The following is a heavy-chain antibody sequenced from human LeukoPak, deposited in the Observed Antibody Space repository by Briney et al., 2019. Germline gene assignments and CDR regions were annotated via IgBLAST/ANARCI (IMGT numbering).Heavy chain of an antibody. Sequence: GGSLRLSCAASGFTFDDYAMHWVRQAPGKGLEWVSGISWNNGSIGYADSVKGRFTISRDNAKNSLYLQMNSLRAEDTALYYCAKAPTRRYDILTGGPDYWGQGTLVTVSS. CDR2: ISWNNGSI. D-gene: IGHD3-9*01. J-gene: IGHJ4*02. CDR1: GFTFDDYA. CDR3: AKAPTRRYDILTGGPDY. V-gene: IGHV3-9*01.